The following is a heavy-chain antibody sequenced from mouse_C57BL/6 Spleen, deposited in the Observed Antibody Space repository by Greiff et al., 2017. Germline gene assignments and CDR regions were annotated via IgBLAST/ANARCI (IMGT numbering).Heavy chain of an antibody. CDR1: GYTFTSYG. CDR3: LYGNYGAY. J-gene: IGHJ3*01. D-gene: IGHD2-1*01. Sequence: QVQLQQSGAELARPGASVKLSCKASGYTFTSYGISWVKQRTGQGLEWIGEIYPRSGYTYYNEKFKGKATLTADKSSSTAYMELRSLTAEDSAVYLCLYGNYGAYWGQGTLVTVSA. CDR2: IYPRSGYT. V-gene: IGHV1-81*01.